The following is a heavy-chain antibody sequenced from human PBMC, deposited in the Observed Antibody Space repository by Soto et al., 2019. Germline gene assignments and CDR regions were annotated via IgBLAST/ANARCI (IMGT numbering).Heavy chain of an antibody. Sequence: SETLSLTCTVSGVSISSYYWSWIRQPPGKGLEWIGYIYYSGSTNYNPSLKSRVTISVDTSKNQFSLKLSSVTAADTAVYYCARAEDYYYYGMDVWGQGTTVT. V-gene: IGHV4-59*01. CDR3: ARAEDYYYYGMDV. J-gene: IGHJ6*02. CDR1: GVSISSYY. CDR2: IYYSGST.